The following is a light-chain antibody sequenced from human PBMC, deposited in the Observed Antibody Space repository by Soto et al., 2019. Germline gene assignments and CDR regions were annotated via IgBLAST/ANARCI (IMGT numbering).Light chain of an antibody. Sequence: EIVLTQSPGSLSLSPGQRATLSCRASQSVDTTFFAWYQKKPGQAPRLLIYGASKRATGIPDRFSGSGSGTAFTLIISRLEPEDFEVYYCQQYMSSVTFGQGTKVEIK. CDR1: QSVDTTF. V-gene: IGKV3-20*01. CDR3: QQYMSSVT. CDR2: GAS. J-gene: IGKJ1*01.